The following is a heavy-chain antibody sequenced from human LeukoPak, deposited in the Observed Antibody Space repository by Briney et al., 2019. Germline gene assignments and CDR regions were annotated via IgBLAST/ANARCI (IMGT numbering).Heavy chain of an antibody. CDR2: IYYSGST. CDR1: GGSISSYY. Sequence: SETLSLTCTVSGGSISSYYWSWIRQPPGKGLEWIGYIYYSGSTNYNPSLKSRVTILVDTSKNQFSLKLSSVTAADTAVYYCARPSSTSHVHFDLWGRGTLVTVSS. J-gene: IGHJ2*01. D-gene: IGHD2-2*01. V-gene: IGHV4-59*01. CDR3: ARPSSTSHVHFDL.